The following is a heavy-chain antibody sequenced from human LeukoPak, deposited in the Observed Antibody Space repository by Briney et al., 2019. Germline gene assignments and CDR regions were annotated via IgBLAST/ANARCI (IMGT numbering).Heavy chain of an antibody. V-gene: IGHV3-23*01. Sequence: GGSLRLSCAASGFTFSSYAMSWVRQAPGKGLGWVSVISGGGGSTYYADSVKGRFTISRDNSKNTLYLQMNSLRAEDTAVYYCAKDLSYGDYGDFDYWGQGTLVTVSS. D-gene: IGHD4-17*01. CDR2: ISGGGGST. J-gene: IGHJ4*02. CDR3: AKDLSYGDYGDFDY. CDR1: GFTFSSYA.